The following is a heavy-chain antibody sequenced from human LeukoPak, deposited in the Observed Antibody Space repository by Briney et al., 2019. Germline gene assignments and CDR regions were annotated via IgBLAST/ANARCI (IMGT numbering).Heavy chain of an antibody. D-gene: IGHD3-22*01. Sequence: SVKVSCKASGGTFSSYAISWVRQAPGQGLEWMGGIIPIFGTANYAQKFQGRVTITTDESTSTAYMELSSLRSEDTAVYYCAQYYYDSSGYYPGYFQHWGQGPLVTVSS. V-gene: IGHV1-69*05. CDR1: GGTFSSYA. J-gene: IGHJ1*01. CDR2: IIPIFGTA. CDR3: AQYYYDSSGYYPGYFQH.